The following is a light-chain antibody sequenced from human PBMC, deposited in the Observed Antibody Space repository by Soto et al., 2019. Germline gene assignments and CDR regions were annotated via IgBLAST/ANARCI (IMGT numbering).Light chain of an antibody. V-gene: IGKV3-11*01. CDR1: QSISSH. Sequence: EIVLTQSPATLSLSPGERATLSCRASQSISSHLAWYQQKPGQAPRLLIYDASNRATGVPARFSGSGSGTDFTLTISSLEPEDFAIYYCQRRSNWPLTFGGGTKVEIK. CDR2: DAS. CDR3: QRRSNWPLT. J-gene: IGKJ4*01.